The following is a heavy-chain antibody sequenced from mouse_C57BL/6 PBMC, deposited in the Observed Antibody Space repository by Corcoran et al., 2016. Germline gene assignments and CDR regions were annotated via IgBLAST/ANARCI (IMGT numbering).Heavy chain of an antibody. CDR1: GYTFTDYY. J-gene: IGHJ4*01. V-gene: IGHV1-26*01. CDR3: ASGYDYVAMDY. Sequence: EVQLQQSGPELVKPGASVKISCKASGYTFTDYYMNWVKQSHGKSLEWIGDINPNNGGTSYNQKFKGKATLTVDKSSSTAYMELRSLTSEDSAVYYCASGYDYVAMDYWGQGTSVTVSS. CDR2: INPNNGGT.